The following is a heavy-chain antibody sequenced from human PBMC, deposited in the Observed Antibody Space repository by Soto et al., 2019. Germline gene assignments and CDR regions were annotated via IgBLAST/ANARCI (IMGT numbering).Heavy chain of an antibody. J-gene: IGHJ4*02. CDR3: ARSPMGKYYYGSGSYRALDY. V-gene: IGHV1-69*01. CDR2: IIPIFGTA. CDR1: GGTFSSYA. Sequence: QVQLVQSGAEVKKPGSSVKVSCKASGGTFSSYAISWVRQAPGQGLEWMGGIIPIFGTANYAQKFQGRVTITADESTSTAYMELSSLRSEDTAVYYCARSPMGKYYYGSGSYRALDYWGQGTLVTVSS. D-gene: IGHD3-10*01.